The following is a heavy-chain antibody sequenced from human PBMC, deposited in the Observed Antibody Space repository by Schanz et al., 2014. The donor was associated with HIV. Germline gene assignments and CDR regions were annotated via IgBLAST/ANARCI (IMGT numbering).Heavy chain of an antibody. CDR1: GFTFSSYD. CDR2: IYTTGDT. D-gene: IGHD2-21*02. CDR3: AKAAVTDYLDY. Sequence: VQLVESGGRVVQPGRSLRLSCAASGFTFSSYDMHWFRQGRGKGLEWVSTIYTTGDTYYQASVEGRFTISRDNSKNTLYLQMNSLRTEDTAVYYCAKAAVTDYLDYWGQGTLVTVSS. J-gene: IGHJ4*02. V-gene: IGHV3-13*01.